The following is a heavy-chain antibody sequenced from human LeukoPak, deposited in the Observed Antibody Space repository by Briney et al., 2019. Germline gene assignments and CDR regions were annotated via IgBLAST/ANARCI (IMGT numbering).Heavy chain of an antibody. CDR3: ARGIMVRGPSDYFDY. D-gene: IGHD3-10*01. CDR2: INPSGGST. V-gene: IGHV1-46*01. CDR1: GYTSTSYY. Sequence: ASVTASCTASGYTSTSYYMHWVRQAPGQGLEWMGIINPSGGSTSYAQKFQGRVTMTRDTSTSTVYMEVSSLRSEDTAVYYCARGIMVRGPSDYFDYWGQGTLVTVSS. J-gene: IGHJ4*02.